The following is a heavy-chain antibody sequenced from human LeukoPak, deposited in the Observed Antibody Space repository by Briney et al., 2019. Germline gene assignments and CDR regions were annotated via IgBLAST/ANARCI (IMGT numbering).Heavy chain of an antibody. V-gene: IGHV3-30-3*01. D-gene: IGHD1-7*01. J-gene: IGHJ6*02. Sequence: PGGSLRLSCAASGFTFSSYAMHWVRQAPGKGLEWVAVISYDGSNKYYADSVKGRFTISRDNSKNTLYLQMNSLRAEDTAVYYCARAELGPYYYYYYGMDVWGQGTTVTVSS. CDR3: ARAELGPYYYYYYGMDV. CDR1: GFTFSSYA. CDR2: ISYDGSNK.